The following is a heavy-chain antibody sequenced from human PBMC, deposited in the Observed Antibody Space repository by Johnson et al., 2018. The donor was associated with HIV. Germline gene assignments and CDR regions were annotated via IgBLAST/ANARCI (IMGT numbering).Heavy chain of an antibody. CDR3: AREGGVTMVDGFDI. V-gene: IGHV3-20*04. CDR2: ASGSGGTT. D-gene: IGHD3-10*01. J-gene: IGHJ3*02. Sequence: VQLVESGGGVVRPGGSLRLSCAASGFTFDDYGMSWVRQAPGKGLEWVSGASGSGGTTYYADSVQGRFTISRDNARDTLYLQMHRLRAEDTAVYYCAREGGVTMVDGFDIWGQGTMVTVSS. CDR1: GFTFDDYG.